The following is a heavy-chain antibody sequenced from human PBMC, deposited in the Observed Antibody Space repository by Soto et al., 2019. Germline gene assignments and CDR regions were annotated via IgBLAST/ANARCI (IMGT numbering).Heavy chain of an antibody. D-gene: IGHD2-21*01. V-gene: IGHV3-30-3*01. Sequence: QVQLVESGGGVVQPGRSLRLSCAASGFTFSSYAMHWVRQAPGKGLEWVAVISYDGSNKYYADSVKGRFTISRDNSKDTLYLQMNRLRAEDTAVYYCASTGGDGYKPVDYWGQGTLVTVSS. CDR2: ISYDGSNK. CDR3: ASTGGDGYKPVDY. J-gene: IGHJ4*02. CDR1: GFTFSSYA.